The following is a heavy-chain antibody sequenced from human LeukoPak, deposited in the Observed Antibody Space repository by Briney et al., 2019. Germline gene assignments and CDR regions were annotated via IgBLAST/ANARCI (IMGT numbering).Heavy chain of an antibody. D-gene: IGHD2-15*01. CDR2: IYYSGST. J-gene: IGHJ4*02. CDR3: ARQGIVVVVATPETYFDY. V-gene: IGHV4-39*01. CDR1: GGSISSSSYY. Sequence: SETLSLTCTVSGGSISSSSYYWGWIRQPPGKGLECIGSIYYSGSTYYNPSLKSRVTISVDTSKNQFSLKLSSVTAADTAVYYCARQGIVVVVATPETYFDYWGQGTLVSVSS.